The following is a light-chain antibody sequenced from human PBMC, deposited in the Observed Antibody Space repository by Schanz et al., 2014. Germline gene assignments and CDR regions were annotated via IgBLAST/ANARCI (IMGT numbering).Light chain of an antibody. Sequence: QSALTQPASVSGSPGQSITISCTGTSSDVGRYNFVSWYQQHPDKAPKLMIYEGSKRPSGVSNRFSGSKSGNTASLTVSGLQAEDEADYYCNSYGGSNNWVFGGGTKLTVL. CDR2: EGS. CDR3: NSYGGSNNWV. V-gene: IGLV2-14*01. CDR1: SSDVGRYNF. J-gene: IGLJ3*02.